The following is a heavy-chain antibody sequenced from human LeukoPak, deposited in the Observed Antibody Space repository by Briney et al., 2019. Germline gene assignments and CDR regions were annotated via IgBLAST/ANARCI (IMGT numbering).Heavy chain of an antibody. CDR3: AKGPHDFWSGYYHY. CDR1: GFTFSSYA. D-gene: IGHD3-3*01. Sequence: GGSLRLSCAASGFTFSSYAMSWVRQAPGKGLEWVSAISGSGGSTYYADSVKGRFTISRDNSKNTLYLQMNSLRAEDTAVYYCAKGPHDFWSGYYHYWGQGTLVTVSS. V-gene: IGHV3-23*01. CDR2: ISGSGGST. J-gene: IGHJ4*02.